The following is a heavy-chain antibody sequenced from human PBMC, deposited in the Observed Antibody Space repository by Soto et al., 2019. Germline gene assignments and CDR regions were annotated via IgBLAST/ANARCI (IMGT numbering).Heavy chain of an antibody. Sequence: QVQLVESGGGVVQPGRSLRLSCAASGFTFSSYAMHWVRQAPGKGLEWVAVISYDGSNKYYADSVKGRFAISRDNSKNTLYLQMNSLRAEDTAVYYCARDRGYSGYDLTPHLDYCYGMDVWGQGTTVTVSS. CDR1: GFTFSSYA. D-gene: IGHD5-12*01. J-gene: IGHJ6*02. V-gene: IGHV3-30*09. CDR2: ISYDGSNK. CDR3: ARDRGYSGYDLTPHLDYCYGMDV.